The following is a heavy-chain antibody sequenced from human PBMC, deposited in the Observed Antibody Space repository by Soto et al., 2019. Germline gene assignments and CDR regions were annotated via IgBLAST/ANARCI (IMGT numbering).Heavy chain of an antibody. Sequence: QVQLVESGGGVVQPGRSLRLSCAASGFTFSSYGMHWVRQAPGKGLELVAVISYDGRNKNYADSVKGRFTISTDNSKNTLYLQMNSLRAEDTAVYYCARDRGGEVTTRVFDYWGQGTLVTVSS. CDR3: ARDRGGEVTTRVFDY. D-gene: IGHD4-17*01. CDR1: GFTFSSYG. CDR2: ISYDGRNK. J-gene: IGHJ4*02. V-gene: IGHV3-30*03.